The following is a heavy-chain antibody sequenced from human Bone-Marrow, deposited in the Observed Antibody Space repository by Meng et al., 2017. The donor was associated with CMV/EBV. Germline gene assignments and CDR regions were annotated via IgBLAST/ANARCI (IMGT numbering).Heavy chain of an antibody. CDR1: GYTCTGYY. V-gene: IGHV1-2*02. Sequence: ASVKVSCKASGYTCTGYYMHWVRQAPGQGLEWMGGINPNSGGTNYAQKFQGRVTMTRDTSISTAYMELSSLRVEDTAVYYCAGSIAAHSNGDYWGQGTLVTVSS. CDR2: INPNSGGT. D-gene: IGHD6-6*01. CDR3: AGSIAAHSNGDY. J-gene: IGHJ4*02.